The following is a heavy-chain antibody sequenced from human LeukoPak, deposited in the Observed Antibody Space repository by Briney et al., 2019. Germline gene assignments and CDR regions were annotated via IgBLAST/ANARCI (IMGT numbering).Heavy chain of an antibody. V-gene: IGHV4-4*02. CDR2: IYHSGST. Sequence: SGTLSLTCAVSGGSISSSNWWSWVRQPPGKGLEWIGEIYHSGSTNYNPSLKSRVTISVDKSKNQFSLKLSSATAADTAVYYCARQHYSNYGGYYGMDVWGQGTTVTVSS. J-gene: IGHJ6*02. D-gene: IGHD4-11*01. CDR1: GGSISSSNW. CDR3: ARQHYSNYGGYYGMDV.